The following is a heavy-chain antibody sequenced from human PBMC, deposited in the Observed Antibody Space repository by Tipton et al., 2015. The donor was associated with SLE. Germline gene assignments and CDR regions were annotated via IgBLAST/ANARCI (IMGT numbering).Heavy chain of an antibody. CDR1: GGSISSYY. J-gene: IGHJ3*02. D-gene: IGHD2-15*01. CDR2: IYYSGST. V-gene: IGHV4-59*01. Sequence: LRLSCTVSGGSISSYYWSWIRQPPGKGLEWIGYIYYSGSTNYNPSLKSRVTISVDTSKNQFSLKLSSVTAADTAVYYCARVACSGGGCYSGYDAFDIWGQGTMVTVSS. CDR3: ARVACSGGGCYSGYDAFDI.